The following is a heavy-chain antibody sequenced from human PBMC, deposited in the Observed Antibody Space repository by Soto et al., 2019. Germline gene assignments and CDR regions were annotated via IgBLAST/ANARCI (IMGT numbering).Heavy chain of an antibody. CDR3: AREPYYDFWSGYYKRPAFAY. Sequence: PSLEVSCKASGYTFTGYYMRWVRQAPGQGLEWMGWINPNSGGTNYAQKFQGRVTMTRDTSISTAYMELSRLRSDDTAVYYCAREPYYDFWSGYYKRPAFAYWGQGTLVPVS. CDR1: GYTFTGYY. J-gene: IGHJ4*02. V-gene: IGHV1-2*02. CDR2: INPNSGGT. D-gene: IGHD3-3*01.